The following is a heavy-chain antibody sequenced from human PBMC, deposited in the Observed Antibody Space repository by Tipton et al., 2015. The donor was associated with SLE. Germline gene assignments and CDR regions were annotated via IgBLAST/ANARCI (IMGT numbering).Heavy chain of an antibody. CDR3: ARVTYYDSSGQKYFDY. CDR1: GFTFSSYE. J-gene: IGHJ4*02. CDR2: ISSSGTTI. V-gene: IGHV3-48*03. Sequence: SLRLSCAASGFTFSSYEMNWVRQAPGKGLEWVSYISSSGTTIYYADSVKGRFTISRDNAKNSLYLQMNSLRAEDTALYYCARVTYYDSSGQKYFDYWGQGTLVTVSS. D-gene: IGHD3-22*01.